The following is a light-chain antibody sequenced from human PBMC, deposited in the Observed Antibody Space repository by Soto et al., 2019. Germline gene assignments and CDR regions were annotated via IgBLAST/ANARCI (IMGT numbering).Light chain of an antibody. CDR1: QSLDNW. Sequence: DIQLTQSPSSVSASVGDKVTISCRASQSLDNWLAWYQQKPGNAPRLLIYAAYTLEHGVPSMFSGSGSGSNCTLPISSLQPEDFANSYCQPATRFPYTARQGTQVEI. CDR3: QPATRFPYT. CDR2: AAY. V-gene: IGKV1-12*01. J-gene: IGKJ2*01.